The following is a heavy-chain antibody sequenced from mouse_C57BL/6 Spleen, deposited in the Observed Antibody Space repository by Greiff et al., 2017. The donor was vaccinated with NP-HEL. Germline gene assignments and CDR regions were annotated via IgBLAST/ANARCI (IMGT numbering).Heavy chain of an antibody. CDR2: IDPSDSET. J-gene: IGHJ3*01. D-gene: IGHD2-3*01. CDR1: GYTFTSYW. Sequence: QVQLQQPGAELVRPGSSVKLSCKASGYTFTSYWMHWVKQRPIQGLEWIGNIDPSDSETHYNQKFKDKATLTVDKSSSTAYMQLSSLTSEDSAVYYCAVGDGYSGFFAYWGQGTLVTVSA. CDR3: AVGDGYSGFFAY. V-gene: IGHV1-52*01.